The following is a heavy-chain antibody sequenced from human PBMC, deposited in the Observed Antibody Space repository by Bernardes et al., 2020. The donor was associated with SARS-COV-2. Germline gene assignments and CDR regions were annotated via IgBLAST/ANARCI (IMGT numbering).Heavy chain of an antibody. CDR3: ARHGLGKITARQNAFEI. D-gene: IGHD6-6*01. J-gene: IGHJ3*02. Sequence: GESLKISCQGSGYSFTSYWIGWVRQTPGKGLEWMGVFYPGDSDTIYNPSFQGQVTISADKSISTAYLQFSSLKASDTAMYYCARHGLGKITARQNAFEIWGQGTMVTVSS. CDR1: GYSFTSYW. CDR2: FYPGDSDT. V-gene: IGHV5-51*01.